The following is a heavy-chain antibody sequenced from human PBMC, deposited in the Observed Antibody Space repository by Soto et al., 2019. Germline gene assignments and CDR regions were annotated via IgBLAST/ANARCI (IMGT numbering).Heavy chain of an antibody. D-gene: IGHD4-17*01. CDR1: GGSISSSSYY. J-gene: IGHJ4*02. CDR3: ARHWSGLYGDYLPYYFDY. V-gene: IGHV4-39*01. Sequence: QLQLQESGPGLVKPSETLSLTCTVSGGSISSSSYYWGWIRQPPGKGLEWIGSIYYSGSTYYNPSLQSRVTISVDTSKKPFSLKLSSVTAADTAVYYCARHWSGLYGDYLPYYFDYWGQGTLVTVSS. CDR2: IYYSGST.